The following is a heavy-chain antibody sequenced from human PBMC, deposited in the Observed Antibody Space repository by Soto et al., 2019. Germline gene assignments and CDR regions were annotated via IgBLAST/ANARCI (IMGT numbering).Heavy chain of an antibody. J-gene: IGHJ6*02. D-gene: IGHD3-3*01. Sequence: ASVKVSCKASGYTFTSYYMHWVRQAPGQGLEWMGIINPGGGSTSYAQKFQGRVTMTRDTSTSTAYMELSSLRSEDTAVYYCARDERITIFGVVIRATKDYYYYGMDVRGQGTTVTVSS. CDR2: INPGGGST. CDR3: ARDERITIFGVVIRATKDYYYYGMDV. V-gene: IGHV1-46*01. CDR1: GYTFTSYY.